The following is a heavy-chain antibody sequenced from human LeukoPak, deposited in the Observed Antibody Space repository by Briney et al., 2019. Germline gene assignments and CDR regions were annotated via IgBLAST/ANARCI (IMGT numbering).Heavy chain of an antibody. Sequence: PSETLSLTCTVSGASISSFYWSWVRQPPGEGLEWIGYISNGGSTNYNPSLKSRVTISVDTCQSQLSLKVNSVTAADTAVYYCVKLQPNTGQWAFDIWGQGTMVSVSS. CDR2: ISNGGST. J-gene: IGHJ3*02. D-gene: IGHD1-1*01. V-gene: IGHV4-59*01. CDR1: GASISSFY. CDR3: VKLQPNTGQWAFDI.